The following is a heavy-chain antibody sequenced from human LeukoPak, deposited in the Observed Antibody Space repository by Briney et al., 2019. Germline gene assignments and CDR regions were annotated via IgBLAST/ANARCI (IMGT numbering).Heavy chain of an antibody. CDR2: ISSSGSTI. J-gene: IGHJ6*03. V-gene: IGHV3-48*03. D-gene: IGHD3-22*01. Sequence: PGRSLRLSCAASGFTFSSYEMNWVRQAPGKGLEWGSYISSSGSTIYYADSVKGRFTISRDNAKNSLYLQMNSLRAEDTAVYYCARAATYYYDSSGYALGGYYYMDVWGKGTTVTVSS. CDR3: ARAATYYYDSSGYALGGYYYMDV. CDR1: GFTFSSYE.